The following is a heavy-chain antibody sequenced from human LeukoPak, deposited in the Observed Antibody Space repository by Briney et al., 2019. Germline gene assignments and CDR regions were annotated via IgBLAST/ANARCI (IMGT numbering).Heavy chain of an antibody. CDR2: TNADGSTT. Sequence: PGGSLRLSCAASGFTFSTYWMHWVRQGPGKGLVWVSRTNADGSTTTYADSVKGRFTISRDNAKNTLYLQMNSLRAEDTAVYYCARGPSHSSSWYGLDDWGQGALVTVFS. CDR1: GFTFSTYW. J-gene: IGHJ4*02. CDR3: ARGPSHSSSWYGLDD. V-gene: IGHV3-74*01. D-gene: IGHD6-13*01.